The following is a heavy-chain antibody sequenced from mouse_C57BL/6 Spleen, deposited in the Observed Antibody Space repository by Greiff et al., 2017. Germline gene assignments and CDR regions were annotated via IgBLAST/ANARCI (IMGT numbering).Heavy chain of an antibody. D-gene: IGHD3-3*01. CDR1: GYSITSGYY. V-gene: IGHV3-6*01. CDR3: ARGDGGFAY. J-gene: IGHJ3*01. Sequence: EVQLQQSGPGLVKPSQSLSLTCSVTGYSITSGYYWNWIRQFPGNKLEWMGYISYDGSNNYNPSLKNRIPITRDTSKNQFFLKLNSVTTEDTATYYCARGDGGFAYWGQGTLVTVSA. CDR2: ISYDGSN.